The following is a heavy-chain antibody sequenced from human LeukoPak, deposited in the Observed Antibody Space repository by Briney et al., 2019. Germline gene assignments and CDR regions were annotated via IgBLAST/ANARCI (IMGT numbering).Heavy chain of an antibody. CDR1: GYTFTSYY. CDR3: ARDRQLVPGLEYGMDV. J-gene: IGHJ6*02. Sequence: ASVKVSCKASGYTFTSYYMHWVRQAPGQGLEWMGIINPSGGSTSYAQKFQGRVTMTRDTSTSTVYMELSSLRSEDTAVYYCARDRQLVPGLEYGMDVWGQGTTVTVSS. D-gene: IGHD6-13*01. CDR2: INPSGGST. V-gene: IGHV1-46*01.